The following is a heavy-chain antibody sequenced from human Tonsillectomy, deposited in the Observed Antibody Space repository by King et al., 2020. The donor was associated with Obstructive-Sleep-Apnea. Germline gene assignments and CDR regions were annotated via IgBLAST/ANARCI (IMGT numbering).Heavy chain of an antibody. CDR2: ISSRGSYT. J-gene: IGHJ4*02. Sequence: VQLVESGGGLVKPGGSLRLSCAASGFTFSDYYMSWIRQAPGKGLEWVSYISSRGSYTNYADSVKGRFTISRDNAKNSLYLQMNSLRAEDTAVYYCARAQRESGWYLYFDYWGQGTLVTVSS. CDR3: ARAQRESGWYLYFDY. D-gene: IGHD6-19*01. V-gene: IGHV3-11*06. CDR1: GFTFSDYY.